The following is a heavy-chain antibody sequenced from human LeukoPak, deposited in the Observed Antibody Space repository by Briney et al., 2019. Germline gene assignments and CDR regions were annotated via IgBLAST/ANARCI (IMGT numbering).Heavy chain of an antibody. CDR2: IFNRGST. CDR3: AVGSGYSSSFDY. J-gene: IGHJ4*02. CDR1: GGYISTYY. V-gene: IGHV4-59*01. D-gene: IGHD6-6*01. Sequence: SETLSLTCTVSGGYISTYYWSWIRQPPGKGLEWIGYIFNRGSTDYNPSLKSRVTISVDTSKNRFSLKLSSVTAADTAVYYCAVGSGYSSSFDYWGQGTLVTVSS.